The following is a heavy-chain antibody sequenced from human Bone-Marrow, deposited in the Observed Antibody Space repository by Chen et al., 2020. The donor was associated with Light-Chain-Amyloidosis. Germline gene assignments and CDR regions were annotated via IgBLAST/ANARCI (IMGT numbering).Heavy chain of an antibody. CDR2: MNRDGSKS. Sequence: EMQLVESGGGLVQPGGSLRLSCAASDFTFNSYWMTWVRQVPGKGPEWVANMNRDGSKSYYVDSVQGRFIISRDNAKNSLFLQMNNVRAEDTAVYYCARDINPAYNGMYYDAFDVWGHGTMVTVSS. V-gene: IGHV3-7*03. CDR3: ARDINPAYNGMYYDAFDV. J-gene: IGHJ3*01. CDR1: DFTFNSYW. D-gene: IGHD1-26*01.